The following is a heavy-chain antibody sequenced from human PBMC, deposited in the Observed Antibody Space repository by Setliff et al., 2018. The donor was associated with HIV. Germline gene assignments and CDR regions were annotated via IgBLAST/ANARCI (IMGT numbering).Heavy chain of an antibody. CDR2: IYDSGST. D-gene: IGHD3-9*01. J-gene: IGHJ6*03. CDR1: GGSISGFY. Sequence: PSETLSLTCTVSGGSISGFYWNWIRQSAGKGLQWIGRIYDSGSTKYNPSLKRRVTMSLDTSQNQFSLNLDSVTAADTAVFYCSRGVPDYFDYTWSTYTLGYYMDVWGKGTPVTVAS. CDR3: SRGVPDYFDYTWSTYTLGYYMDV. V-gene: IGHV4-4*07.